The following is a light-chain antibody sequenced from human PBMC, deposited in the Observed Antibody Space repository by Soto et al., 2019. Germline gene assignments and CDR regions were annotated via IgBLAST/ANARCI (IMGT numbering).Light chain of an antibody. CDR3: GSYTSISTLV. V-gene: IGLV2-14*01. CDR1: SSDVGGYNY. CDR2: EVS. J-gene: IGLJ1*01. Sequence: QSALTQPASVSGSPGQSITISCTGTSSDVGGYNYVSWYQHHPGKAPKLIIFEVSNRPSGVSNRFSGSKSGNTASLTISGLQAEDEADYFCGSYTSISTLVFGTGTQLTVL.